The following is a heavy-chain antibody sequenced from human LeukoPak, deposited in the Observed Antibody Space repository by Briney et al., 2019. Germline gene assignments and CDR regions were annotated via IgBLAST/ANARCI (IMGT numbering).Heavy chain of an antibody. J-gene: IGHJ6*03. Sequence: GESLKISCKGSGYSFTSYWIGWVRQMPGKGLEWMGIIYPGDSGTRYSPSFQGQVTISADKSISTAYLQWSSLKASDTAMYYCARHTGTRYYYYYMDVWGKGTTVTVSS. D-gene: IGHD1-1*01. CDR1: GYSFTSYW. CDR3: ARHTGTRYYYYYMDV. V-gene: IGHV5-51*01. CDR2: IYPGDSGT.